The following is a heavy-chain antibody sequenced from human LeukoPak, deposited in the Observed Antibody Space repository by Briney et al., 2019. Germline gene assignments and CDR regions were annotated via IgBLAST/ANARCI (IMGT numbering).Heavy chain of an antibody. D-gene: IGHD3-3*01. CDR1: GFTFSSYG. V-gene: IGHV3-15*01. Sequence: GGSLRLSCAASGFTFSSYGMHWVRQAPGKGLEWIGRIKTKTSGGTTDYIAPVKGRFTISRDDSKNMLYLQMSSLKTEDTAVYYCTTISAIFGVVIPDYWGQGTLVTVSS. CDR3: TTISAIFGVVIPDY. CDR2: IKTKTSGGTT. J-gene: IGHJ4*02.